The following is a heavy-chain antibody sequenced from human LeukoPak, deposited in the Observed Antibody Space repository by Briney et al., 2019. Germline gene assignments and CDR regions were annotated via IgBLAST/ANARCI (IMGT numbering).Heavy chain of an antibody. CDR1: GYSISSGYY. CDR3: ASTPTVYYNSMDV. V-gene: IGHV4-38-2*01. Sequence: SETLSLTCAVSGYSISSGYYWGWIRQPPGKGLEWIGSIYHSGNTYYNPSLKSQVTISVDTSKNQFSLKLSSVTAADTAMYYCASTPTVYYNSMDVWGKGTTVTVSS. CDR2: IYHSGNT. J-gene: IGHJ6*03. D-gene: IGHD1-14*01.